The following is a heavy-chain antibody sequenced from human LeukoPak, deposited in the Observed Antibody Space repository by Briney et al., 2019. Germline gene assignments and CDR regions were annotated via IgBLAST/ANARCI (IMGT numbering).Heavy chain of an antibody. Sequence: QPGGSLRLSCAASGFALSSYEVNWVRQAPGKGLEWVSYISSSGSTKYYADSVKGRFTIARDNAKNSLYLQMNSLRDEDTAVYYCAGDFRFASDYWGEGTLVTVSS. J-gene: IGHJ4*02. CDR1: GFALSSYE. CDR2: ISSSGSTK. D-gene: IGHD3-3*01. CDR3: AGDFRFASDY. V-gene: IGHV3-48*03.